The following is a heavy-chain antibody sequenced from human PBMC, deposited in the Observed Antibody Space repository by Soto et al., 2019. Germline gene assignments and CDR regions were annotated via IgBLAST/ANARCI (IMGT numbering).Heavy chain of an antibody. J-gene: IGHJ4*02. Sequence: QVQLVQSGAEVKKPGASVKVSCKASGYTFTSYDIHWVRQATGQGLEWMGWMNPNSGNTGYAEKLKGRFTMTRNTSISTDYMELSSLRSEDTAVYYCARALYGERCDYWGQGTLCTVSS. CDR3: ARALYGERCDY. CDR2: MNPNSGNT. D-gene: IGHD4-17*01. CDR1: GYTFTSYD. V-gene: IGHV1-8*01.